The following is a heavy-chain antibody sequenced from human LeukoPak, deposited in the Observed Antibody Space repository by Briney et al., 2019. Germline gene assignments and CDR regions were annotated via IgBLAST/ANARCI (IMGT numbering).Heavy chain of an antibody. D-gene: IGHD3-10*01. Sequence: SETLSLTCTVSSGSIRNSNYYWGWIRQPPGKGLEWIGSVFYDGSSDYNPSLKSRVTISVDTSKNQFSLKLSSVTAADTAVYYCARDRLLWFGEDTYYFDYWGQGTLVTFSS. J-gene: IGHJ4*02. V-gene: IGHV4-39*07. CDR2: VFYDGSS. CDR3: ARDRLLWFGEDTYYFDY. CDR1: SGSIRNSNYY.